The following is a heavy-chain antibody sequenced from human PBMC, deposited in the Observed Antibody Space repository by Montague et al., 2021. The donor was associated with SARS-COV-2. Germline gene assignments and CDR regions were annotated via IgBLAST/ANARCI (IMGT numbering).Heavy chain of an antibody. D-gene: IGHD2-21*02. CDR3: ARELQYNWLDS. J-gene: IGHJ5*01. Sequence: SETLSLTCTVSGGSIGSYYWSWLRQPPGKGLEWIGYFYHRGTTIYNPSLKSRVTMSVDTSKNQFYLILSSVTAADTAMYYCARELQYNWLDSWGQGTLVTVSS. V-gene: IGHV4-59*01. CDR2: FYHRGTT. CDR1: GGSIGSYY.